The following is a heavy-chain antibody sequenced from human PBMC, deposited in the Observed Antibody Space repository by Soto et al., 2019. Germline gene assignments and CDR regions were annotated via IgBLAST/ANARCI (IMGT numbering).Heavy chain of an antibody. J-gene: IGHJ6*02. Sequence: GASVKVSCKASGYTFTSYGISWVRQAPGQGLERMGWISAYNGNTNYAQKLQGRVTMTTDTSTSTAYMELRSLRSDDTAVYYCARYCSSTSCSAVGYHYGMDVWGQGTTVTVSS. D-gene: IGHD2-2*01. CDR2: ISAYNGNT. CDR1: GYTFTSYG. V-gene: IGHV1-18*01. CDR3: ARYCSSTSCSAVGYHYGMDV.